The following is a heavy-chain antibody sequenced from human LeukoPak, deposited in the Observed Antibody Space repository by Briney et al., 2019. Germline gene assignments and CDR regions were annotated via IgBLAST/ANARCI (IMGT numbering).Heavy chain of an antibody. D-gene: IGHD3-22*01. CDR1: GYTFMSYG. CDR2: IIPIFGTA. J-gene: IGHJ4*02. CDR3: AVDSSGYYYPRG. V-gene: IGHV1-69*13. Sequence: SVKVSCKASGYTFMSYGISWVRQAPGQGLEWMGGIIPIFGTANYAQKFQGRVTITADESTSTAYMELSSLRSEDTAVYYCAVDSSGYYYPRGWGQGTLVTVSS.